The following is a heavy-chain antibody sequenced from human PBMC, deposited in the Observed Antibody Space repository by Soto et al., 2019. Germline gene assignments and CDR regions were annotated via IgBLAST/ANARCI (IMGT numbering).Heavy chain of an antibody. J-gene: IGHJ4*02. Sequence: EVQLVESGGGLVQPGRSLRLSCAASGFTVDDYAMHWVRQAPGKGLEWVSGISWNSETIDYTISRDNAKSSLFLQMNSLRPDDTALYYCAKDMKWGGMTTIHYFDSWGQGTLVTVSS. CDR2: ISWNSETI. CDR3: AKDMKWGGMTTIHYFDS. D-gene: IGHD4-17*01. V-gene: IGHV3-9*01. CDR1: GFTVDDYA.